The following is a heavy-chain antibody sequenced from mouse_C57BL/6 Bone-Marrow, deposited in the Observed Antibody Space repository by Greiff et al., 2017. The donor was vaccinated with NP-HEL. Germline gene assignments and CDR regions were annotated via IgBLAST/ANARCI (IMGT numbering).Heavy chain of an antibody. CDR3: ARNGYDKGTWFAY. J-gene: IGHJ3*01. V-gene: IGHV2-2*01. CDR2: IWSGGST. Sequence: VKLMESGPGLVQPSQSLSITCTVSGFSLTSYGVHWVRQSPGKGLEWLGVIWSGGSTDYNAAFISRLSISKDNSKSQVFFKMNSLQADDTAIYYCARNGYDKGTWFAYWGQGTLVTVSA. CDR1: GFSLTSYG. D-gene: IGHD2-2*01.